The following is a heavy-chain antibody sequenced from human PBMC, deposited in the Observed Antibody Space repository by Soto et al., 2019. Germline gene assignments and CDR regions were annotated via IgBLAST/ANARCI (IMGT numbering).Heavy chain of an antibody. CDR2: IYPGDSET. CDR1: GYGFSCSW. Sequence: GESLKICWQASGYGFSCSWIAWVRQSPGKGLEWMGIIYPGDSETRYSPSCRGQVTLSADKSTNTAYLQWSSLKASDTGMCYCARHAVSPGDYCGSDVCGQGTPVTLS. CDR3: ARHAVSPGDYCGSDV. V-gene: IGHV5-51*01. J-gene: IGHJ6*02. D-gene: IGHD2-8*01.